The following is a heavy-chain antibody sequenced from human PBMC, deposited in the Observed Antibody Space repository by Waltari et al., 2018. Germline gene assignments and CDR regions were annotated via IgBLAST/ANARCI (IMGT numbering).Heavy chain of an antibody. D-gene: IGHD4-17*01. CDR2: IYHSGST. CDR3: ARDQIRSDYPPFGWFDP. V-gene: IGHV4-38-2*02. J-gene: IGHJ5*02. Sequence: QVQLQESGPGLVKPSETLSLTCAVSGYSISSGYYWGWIRQPPGKGLEWIGSIYHSGSTYYNPSLKSRVTISVDTSKNQFSLKLSSVTAADTAVYYCARDQIRSDYPPFGWFDPWGQGTLVTVSS. CDR1: GYSISSGYY.